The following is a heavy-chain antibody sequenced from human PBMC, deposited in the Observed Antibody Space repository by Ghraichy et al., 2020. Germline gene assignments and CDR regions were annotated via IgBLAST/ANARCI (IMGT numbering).Heavy chain of an antibody. CDR1: STHFSTHV. D-gene: IGHD6-19*01. Sequence: ASVKVSCKIFSTHFSTHVTFRMRESRVQLHKKKGWISGYNGDTRYSHKLQDRVTITTDTSTTTAYMELRSLRSDDTALYYCATHDNSAWTYFENWGQGTL. V-gene: IGHV1-18*04. CDR3: ATHDNSAWTYFEN. CDR2: ISGYNGDT. J-gene: IGHJ4*02.